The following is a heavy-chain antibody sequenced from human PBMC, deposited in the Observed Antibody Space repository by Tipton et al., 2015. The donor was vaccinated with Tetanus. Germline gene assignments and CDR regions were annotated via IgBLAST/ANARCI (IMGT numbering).Heavy chain of an antibody. CDR1: GDSITSFY. J-gene: IGHJ4*02. Sequence: LRLSCTVSGDSITSFYWSWIRQPPGKGLEWIGYIFYGGTTNYNPSLKSRVTISVDTSKNQFSLKLSSVTAADTAVYYCARGTGDYWGQGTLVTVSS. V-gene: IGHV4-59*01. CDR3: ARGTGDY. D-gene: IGHD1-14*01. CDR2: IFYGGTT.